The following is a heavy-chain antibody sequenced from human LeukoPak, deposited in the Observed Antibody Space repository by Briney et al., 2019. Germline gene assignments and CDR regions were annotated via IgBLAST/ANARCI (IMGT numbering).Heavy chain of an antibody. CDR3: ARGFHYGSGSYYYYYYYGMDV. CDR2: INHSGST. V-gene: IGHV4-34*01. Sequence: SETLSLTCAVYGGSFSGYYCSWIRQPPGKGLEWIGEINHSGSTNYNPSLKSRVTISVDTSKNQFSLKLSSVTAADTAVYYCARGFHYGSGSYYYYYYYGMDVWGRGNTVTVSS. J-gene: IGHJ6*02. D-gene: IGHD3-10*01. CDR1: GGSFSGYY.